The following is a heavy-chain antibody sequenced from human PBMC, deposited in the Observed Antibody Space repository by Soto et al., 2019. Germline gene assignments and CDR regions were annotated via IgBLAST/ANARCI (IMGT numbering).Heavy chain of an antibody. V-gene: IGHV1-69*12. CDR1: GGTFSSYA. Sequence: QVQLVQSGAEVKKPGSSVKVSCKASGGTFSSYAINWVRQAPGQGLEWMGGIIRIFGTPDYAQRFQGSVTITADESTSTADMELSSLRSDDTAVYYCARQGSNEYYYYGMDVWGQGTTVTVSS. J-gene: IGHJ6*02. D-gene: IGHD3-10*01. CDR3: ARQGSNEYYYYGMDV. CDR2: IIRIFGTP.